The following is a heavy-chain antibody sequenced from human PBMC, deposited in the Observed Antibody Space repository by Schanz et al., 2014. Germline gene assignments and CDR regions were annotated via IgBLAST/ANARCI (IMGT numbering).Heavy chain of an antibody. Sequence: QVQLQESGPGLVKPSETLSLTCTVSGDSISSYSWSWIRRPAGKGLEWIGRIYTSGATNYNPSLKSRLTMAVDTSKTQVSLKLRSGPAADTAVYYCARGNDIQVWSLDYWGQGTLVTVSS. CDR1: GDSISSYS. V-gene: IGHV4-4*07. CDR3: ARGNDIQVWSLDY. D-gene: IGHD5-18*01. J-gene: IGHJ4*02. CDR2: IYTSGAT.